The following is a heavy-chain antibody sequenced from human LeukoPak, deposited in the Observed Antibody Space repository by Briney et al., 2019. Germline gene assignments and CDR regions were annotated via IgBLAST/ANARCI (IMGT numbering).Heavy chain of an antibody. CDR2: IHNSGTT. Sequence: SETLSLTCTVSGGSISGYYWSWIRQPPGKVLEWIGYIHNSGTTNYNPSLKSRAAILVDTSKNQFSLRLSSVTAADTAVYYCARAAYDSGWHIDYWGQGTLVTVSS. D-gene: IGHD6-19*01. V-gene: IGHV4-59*01. J-gene: IGHJ4*02. CDR1: GGSISGYY. CDR3: ARAAYDSGWHIDY.